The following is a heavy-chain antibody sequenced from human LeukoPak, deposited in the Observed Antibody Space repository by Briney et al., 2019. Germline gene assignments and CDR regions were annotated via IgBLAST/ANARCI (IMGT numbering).Heavy chain of an antibody. D-gene: IGHD4-17*01. Sequence: PSETLSLTCTVAGGSLSSYYWIWIRQPAGKGLEWIGRIQTSGKADYNPSLKSRVTMSVDTSKNQFSLRLRSVTAADTAVYYCARDPGDYNHDWYFDLWGRGTLVTVSS. CDR1: GGSLSSYY. CDR2: IQTSGKA. V-gene: IGHV4-4*07. J-gene: IGHJ2*01. CDR3: ARDPGDYNHDWYFDL.